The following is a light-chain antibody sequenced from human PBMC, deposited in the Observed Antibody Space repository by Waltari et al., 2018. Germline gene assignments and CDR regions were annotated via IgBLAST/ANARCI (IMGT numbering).Light chain of an antibody. V-gene: IGKV1-5*01. CDR3: QQYNSPRT. J-gene: IGKJ1*01. CDR2: DAS. Sequence: DIQMTQSPSTLSASVGDRVTITCRASQSISSWLAWYQQKPGKAPKPLIYDASSLESGVPSRFSGSGSGTEFTLTISSLQPDDFATYYCQQYNSPRTFGQGTKVEIK. CDR1: QSISSW.